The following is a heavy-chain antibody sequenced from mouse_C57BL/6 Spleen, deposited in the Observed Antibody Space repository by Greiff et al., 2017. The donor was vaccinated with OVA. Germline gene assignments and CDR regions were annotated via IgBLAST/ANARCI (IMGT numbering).Heavy chain of an antibody. CDR3: ARRANWDDYYAMDY. V-gene: IGHV5-17*01. CDR1: GFTFSDYG. Sequence: EVQLVESGGGLVKPGGSLKLSCAASGFTFSDYGMHWVRQAPEKGLEWVAYISSGSSTIYYADTVKGRFTISRDNAKNTLFLQMTSLRSEDTAMYYCARRANWDDYYAMDYWGQGTSVTVPS. D-gene: IGHD4-1*01. CDR2: ISSGSSTI. J-gene: IGHJ4*01.